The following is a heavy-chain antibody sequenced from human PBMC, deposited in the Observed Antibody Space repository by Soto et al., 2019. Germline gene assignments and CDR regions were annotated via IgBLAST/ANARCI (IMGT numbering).Heavy chain of an antibody. CDR3: DKQQGPGTPYYYALDV. CDR2: IRSRGDRI. V-gene: IGHV3-23*01. Sequence: GGSLRLSCAASGFTFSSYAMTWVRQAPGKGLEWVAVIRSRGDRIFYADSVQGRFTISRDNSKNTLYLQMNCLSAEDTAVYYCDKQQGPGTPYYYALDVWGQGTPVPV. CDR1: GFTFSSYA. D-gene: IGHD1-1*01. J-gene: IGHJ6*02.